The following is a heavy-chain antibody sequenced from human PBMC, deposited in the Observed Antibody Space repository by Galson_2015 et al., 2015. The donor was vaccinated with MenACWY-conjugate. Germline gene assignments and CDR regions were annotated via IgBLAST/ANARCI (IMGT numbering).Heavy chain of an antibody. CDR3: ARHPPGGRGMDV. J-gene: IGHJ6*02. V-gene: IGHV5-51*01. CDR1: GYSFTHYW. Sequence: QSGAEVKKPGESLKISCKGSGYSFTHYWIGWVRQMPGRGLEWMGLIDPPNSNTRYSPSFQGQVTISADESISTAFLQWSSLKASDTAMYYCARHPPGGRGMDVWGRGTTVTVSS. CDR2: IDPPNSNT. D-gene: IGHD1-26*01.